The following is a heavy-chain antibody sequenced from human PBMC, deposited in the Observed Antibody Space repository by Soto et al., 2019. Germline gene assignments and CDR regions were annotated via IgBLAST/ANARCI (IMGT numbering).Heavy chain of an antibody. CDR2: LNYGRSA. Sequence: SETLSLTCAVSGDSISSYYCMWIRQPPGKGLESIGYLNYGRSANYNPSLKSRVTLSVDTSTNQCALKLSSVTAAETAVYYCARHGITGSYYDAFDIWGQGTMVTVSS. CDR3: ARHGITGSYYDAFDI. V-gene: IGHV4-59*08. D-gene: IGHD1-26*01. J-gene: IGHJ3*02. CDR1: GDSISSYY.